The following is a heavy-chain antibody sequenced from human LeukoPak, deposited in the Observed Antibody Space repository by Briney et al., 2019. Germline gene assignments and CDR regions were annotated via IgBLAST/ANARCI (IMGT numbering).Heavy chain of an antibody. D-gene: IGHD4-17*01. V-gene: IGHV5-51*01. CDR3: ARSLYGDYVYFDY. J-gene: IGHJ4*02. CDR2: IYPGDSDT. Sequence: GESLKISCKGSGYSFTSYWIGWVRQMPGRGLEWMGIIYPGDSDTRYSPSFQGQVTISADNSISTAYLQWSSLKASDTAMYYCARSLYGDYVYFDYWGQGTLVTVSS. CDR1: GYSFTSYW.